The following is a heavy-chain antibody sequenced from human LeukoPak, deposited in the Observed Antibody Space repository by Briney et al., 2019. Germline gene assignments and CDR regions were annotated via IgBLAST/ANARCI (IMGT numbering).Heavy chain of an antibody. CDR2: IYSGGST. D-gene: IGHD3-10*01. V-gene: IGHV3-66*01. CDR1: GFTVSSNY. Sequence: GGSLGLSCAASGFTVSSNYMSWVRQAPGKGLEWVSLIYSGGSTYYADSVKGRFTISRDNSKNTLYLQMNSLRAEDTAVYYCARPMVRGVIGGTDWFDPWGQGTLVTVSS. J-gene: IGHJ5*02. CDR3: ARPMVRGVIGGTDWFDP.